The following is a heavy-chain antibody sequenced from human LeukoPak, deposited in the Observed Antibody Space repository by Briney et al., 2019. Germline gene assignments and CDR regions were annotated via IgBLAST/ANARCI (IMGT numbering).Heavy chain of an antibody. D-gene: IGHD3-3*01. CDR2: INHSGST. CDR1: GFTFSSYA. J-gene: IGHJ5*02. V-gene: IGHV4-34*01. Sequence: GSLRLSCAASGFTFSSYAMSWIRQPPGKGLEWIGEINHSGSTNYNPSLKSRVTISVDTSKNQFPLKLSSVTAADTAVYYCARGRSGLRFPDPAGTKGPVDNWFDPWGQGTLVTVSS. CDR3: ARGRSGLRFPDPAGTKGPVDNWFDP.